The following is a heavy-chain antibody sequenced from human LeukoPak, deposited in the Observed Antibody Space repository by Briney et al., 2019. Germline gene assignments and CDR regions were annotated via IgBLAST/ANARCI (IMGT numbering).Heavy chain of an antibody. CDR1: GFTFSDYY. CDR3: ASASLDDYGDYVDY. D-gene: IGHD4-17*01. CDR2: ISSSGSTI. V-gene: IGHV3-11*04. J-gene: IGHJ4*02. Sequence: PGGSLRLSCAASGFTFSDYYMSWIRQAPGKGLEWVSYISSSGSTIYYADSVKGRFTISRDNAKNSLYLQMNSLRAEDTAVYYCASASLDDYGDYVDYWGQGTLVTVSS.